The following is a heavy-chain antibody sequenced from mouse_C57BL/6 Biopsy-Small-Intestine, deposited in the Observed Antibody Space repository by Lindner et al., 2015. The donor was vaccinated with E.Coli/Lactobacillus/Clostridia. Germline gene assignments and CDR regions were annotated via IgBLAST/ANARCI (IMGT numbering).Heavy chain of an antibody. D-gene: IGHD6-2*01. CDR3: TREVGGSLYVGFFHF. CDR1: GYSFTDYN. Sequence: VQLQESGPELVKPGASVKISCKASGYSFTDYNMNWVKQSNGKSLEWIGVINPNYGTTRFNQKFKGKATLTVDTSSSTAHMELLSLTSEDFAVYYCTREVGGSLYVGFFHFWGTGTTVTVSS. V-gene: IGHV1-39*01. J-gene: IGHJ1*03. CDR2: INPNYGTT.